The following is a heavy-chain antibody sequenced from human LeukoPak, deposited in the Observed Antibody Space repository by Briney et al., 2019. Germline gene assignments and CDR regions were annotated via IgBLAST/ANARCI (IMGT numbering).Heavy chain of an antibody. D-gene: IGHD4-23*01. J-gene: IGHJ4*02. V-gene: IGHV4-59*12. CDR3: ARVGNLYPIDY. CDR2: IYYSGST. CDR1: GGSISSYY. Sequence: SETLSLTCTVSGGSISSYYWSWIRQPPGKGLEWIGYIYYSGSTNYNPSLKSRVTISVETSKNQFSLKLRSVTAADTAVYYCARVGNLYPIDYWGQGTLVTVSS.